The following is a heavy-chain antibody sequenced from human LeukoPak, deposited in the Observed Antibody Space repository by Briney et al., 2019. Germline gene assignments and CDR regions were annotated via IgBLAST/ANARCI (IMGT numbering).Heavy chain of an antibody. Sequence: GGSLRLSCAASGFTFSSYWMSWVRQAPGKGLEWVANIKQDGSEKYYVDSVKGRFTISRDNAKNSLYLQMNSLRAEDTAVYYCAREGIVVVPASQSPRFDYWGQGTLVTVSS. J-gene: IGHJ4*02. CDR2: IKQDGSEK. CDR3: AREGIVVVPASQSPRFDY. V-gene: IGHV3-7*01. D-gene: IGHD2-2*01. CDR1: GFTFSSYW.